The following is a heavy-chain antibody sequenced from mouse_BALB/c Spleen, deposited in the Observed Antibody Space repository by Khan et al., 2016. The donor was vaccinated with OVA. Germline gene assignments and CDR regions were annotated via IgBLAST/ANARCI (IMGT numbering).Heavy chain of an antibody. J-gene: IGHJ1*01. CDR1: GYTFTDYY. V-gene: IGHV1-26*01. Sequence: VQLQQSGPELVKPGASVKMSCKASGYTFTDYYMKWVKLSHGKGLEWIGDINPNNGDTFYNQKVKGKATLTVDKSSSTAYMQLNRLTSEDSAVYYCARGLFDVWGAGTTVTVSS. CDR3: ARGLFDV. CDR2: INPNNGDT.